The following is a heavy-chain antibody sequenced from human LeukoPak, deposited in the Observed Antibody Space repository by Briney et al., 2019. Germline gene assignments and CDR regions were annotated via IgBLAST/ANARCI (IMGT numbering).Heavy chain of an antibody. D-gene: IGHD4-17*01. CDR1: GGSISSSSYY. CDR3: ARGFTVTTPYYYYYYMDV. V-gene: IGHV4-39*07. Sequence: PSETLSLTCTVSGGSISSSSYYWGWIRQPPGKGLEWIGSIYYSGSTYYNPSLKSRVTISVDASKNQFSLKLSSVTAADTAVYYCARGFTVTTPYYYYYYMDVWGKGTTVTVSS. CDR2: IYYSGST. J-gene: IGHJ6*03.